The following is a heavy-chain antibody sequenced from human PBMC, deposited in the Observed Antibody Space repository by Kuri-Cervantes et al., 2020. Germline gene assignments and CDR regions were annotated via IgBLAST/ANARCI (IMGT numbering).Heavy chain of an antibody. CDR2: ISTTSTYI. D-gene: IGHD6-19*01. V-gene: IGHV3-21*01. J-gene: IGHJ4*02. Sequence: GESLKISCTASGFTFNRHTMTWVRQAPGKGLEWVSSISTTSTYIFYADSMKGRFTISRGNAENSLYLQMDSLRDEDTAVYYCARLGSSGPDWWGQGTLVTVSS. CDR3: ARLGSSGPDW. CDR1: GFTFNRHT.